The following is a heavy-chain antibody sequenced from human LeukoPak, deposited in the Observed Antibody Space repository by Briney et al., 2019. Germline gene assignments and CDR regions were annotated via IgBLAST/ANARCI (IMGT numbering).Heavy chain of an antibody. CDR3: VCYDNAAEYFHY. CDR1: GFXFSSYA. V-gene: IGHV3-23*01. Sequence: GGSLRLSCAASGFXFSSYAMSWVRQAPGKGLEWVSSITTSGGSTSYADSVRGRFTISRDNSKNTLYLQMNSLRAEDTALYYCVCYDNAAEYFHYWGQGTLVTVSS. CDR2: ITTSGGST. D-gene: IGHD3-22*01. J-gene: IGHJ1*01.